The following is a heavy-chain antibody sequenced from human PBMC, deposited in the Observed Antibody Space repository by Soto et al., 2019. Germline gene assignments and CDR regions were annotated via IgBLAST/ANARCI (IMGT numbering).Heavy chain of an antibody. D-gene: IGHD3-3*01. CDR1: GGSISSYY. CDR3: ARLSFDDFWSGSDPIPSWSLTRGWFYWFDP. J-gene: IGHJ5*02. CDR2: IYYSGST. Sequence: SETLSLTCTVSGGSISSYYWSWIRQPPGKGLEWIGYIYYSGSTNYNPSLKSRVTISVDTSKNQFSLKLSSVTAADTAVYYCARLSFDDFWSGSDPIPSWSLTRGWFYWFDPWGQGTLVTVSS. V-gene: IGHV4-59*08.